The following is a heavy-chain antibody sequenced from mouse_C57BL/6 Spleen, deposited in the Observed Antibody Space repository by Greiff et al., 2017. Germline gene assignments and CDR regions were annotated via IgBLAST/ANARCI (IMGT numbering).Heavy chain of an antibody. J-gene: IGHJ4*01. CDR2: IDPEDGAT. CDR1: GFNIKDYY. Sequence: VQLQQSGAELVRPGASVKLSCTASGFNIKDYYMHWVKQRPEQGLEWIGRIDPEDGATEYAPQFQGQAIMTADTSSNTAYLQLSSLTSEDTAIYYCTSSITTVVKKDYWGQGTSVTVSS. V-gene: IGHV14-1*01. CDR3: TSSITTVVKKDY. D-gene: IGHD1-1*01.